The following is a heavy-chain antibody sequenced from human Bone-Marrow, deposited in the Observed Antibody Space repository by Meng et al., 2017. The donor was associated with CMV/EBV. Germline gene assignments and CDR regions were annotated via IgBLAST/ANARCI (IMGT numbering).Heavy chain of an antibody. CDR1: GVSVNSGSYY. D-gene: IGHD3-3*01. J-gene: IGHJ6*02. Sequence: SETLSLTCSVSGVSVNSGSYYWNWIRQPPGRGLEWIGYIFYSGSTNYNPSLKGRVTISVDTSKNQFSLKLRSVTAADTAVYYCARDFGDFGMDVWGQGTTVTGSS. CDR2: IFYSGST. V-gene: IGHV4-61*01. CDR3: ARDFGDFGMDV.